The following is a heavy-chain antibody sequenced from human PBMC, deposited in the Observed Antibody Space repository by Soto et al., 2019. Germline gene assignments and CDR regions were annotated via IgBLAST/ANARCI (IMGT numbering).Heavy chain of an antibody. D-gene: IGHD3-16*01. V-gene: IGHV1-69*01. CDR2: IIPIHGTT. J-gene: IGHJ4*02. CDR3: AKGWGLVS. Sequence: QMEQSGAEVRKPGSSVKVSCKPSGGSLTSYPMAWVRQAPGQGFEWMGGIIPIHGTTEYAQKFQGRVTITADESTNRATLELTGLTSEDTAVYYCAKGWGLVSWGQGTLVTVSS. CDR1: GGSLTSYP.